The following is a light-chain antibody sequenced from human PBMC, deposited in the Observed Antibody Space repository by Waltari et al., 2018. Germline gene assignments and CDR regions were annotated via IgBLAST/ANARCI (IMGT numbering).Light chain of an antibody. CDR3: QQSRQWPRRT. CDR1: ESVGTD. V-gene: IGKV3D-15*01. CDR2: FGS. Sequence: EIVMTQSPVTMSVSPGEGVTLSCTASESVGTDVAWYRHKPCQPPRLLMYFGSTRATGVPASISGSGSGTDFSLTISSLESEDFAFYYCQQSRQWPRRTFGQGTKLE. J-gene: IGKJ2*01.